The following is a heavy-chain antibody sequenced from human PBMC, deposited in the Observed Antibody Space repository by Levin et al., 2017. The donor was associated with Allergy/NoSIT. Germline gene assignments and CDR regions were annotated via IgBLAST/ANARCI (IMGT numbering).Heavy chain of an antibody. CDR1: GGSISSYY. CDR2: IYYSGST. V-gene: IGHV4-59*01. CDR3: AREVAGTFDY. D-gene: IGHD6-19*01. Sequence: SETLSLTCTVSGGSISSYYWSWIRQPPGKGLEWIGYIYYSGSTNYNPSLKSRVTISVDTSKNQFSLKLSSVTAADTAVYYCAREVAGTFDYWGQGTLVTVSS. J-gene: IGHJ4*02.